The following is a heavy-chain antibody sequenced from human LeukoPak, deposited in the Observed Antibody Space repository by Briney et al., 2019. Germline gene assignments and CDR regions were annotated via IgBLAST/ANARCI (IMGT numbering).Heavy chain of an antibody. Sequence: GGSLRLSCIASGFTFADYSMTWFRQAPGKGLEWVSGINWNGGSTGYADSVKGRFTISRDNAKNSLYLQMNSLRAEDTALYYCARSPVGEYYFDYWGQGTLVTVSS. CDR2: INWNGGST. J-gene: IGHJ4*02. CDR1: GFTFADYS. CDR3: ARSPVGEYYFDY. D-gene: IGHD3-10*01. V-gene: IGHV3-20*04.